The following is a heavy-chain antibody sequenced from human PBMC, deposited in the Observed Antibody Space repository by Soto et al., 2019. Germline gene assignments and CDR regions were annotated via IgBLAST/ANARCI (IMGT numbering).Heavy chain of an antibody. CDR1: GFTFRSYG. CDR2: ISYDGSDN. J-gene: IGHJ6*02. Sequence: GGSLRLSCAASGFTFRSYGMHWVRQAPGKGLEWVAVISYDGSDNYYGDSVKGRFTISRDNSKNTLYLQMNSLRAEDTAVYYCAKDSNWKVLSGNNYYNGMDVWGQGTTVTVSS. CDR3: AKDSNWKVLSGNNYYNGMDV. V-gene: IGHV3-30*18. D-gene: IGHD1-1*01.